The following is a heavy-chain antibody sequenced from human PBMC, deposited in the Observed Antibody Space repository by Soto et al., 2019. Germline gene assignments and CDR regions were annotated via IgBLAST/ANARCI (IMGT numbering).Heavy chain of an antibody. CDR3: TTDSELGGYCYYGMDV. Sequence: EGSLRLSCAASGFTFSNAWMSWVRQAPGKGLEWVGRIKSKTDGGTTDYAEPVQGRFTISRADSNNTLYLQMNSLNTEDTAVYYCTTDSELGGYCYYGMDVWGQGTTVTVSS. J-gene: IGHJ6*02. V-gene: IGHV3-15*01. CDR1: GFTFSNAW. CDR2: IKSKTDGGTT. D-gene: IGHD1-26*01.